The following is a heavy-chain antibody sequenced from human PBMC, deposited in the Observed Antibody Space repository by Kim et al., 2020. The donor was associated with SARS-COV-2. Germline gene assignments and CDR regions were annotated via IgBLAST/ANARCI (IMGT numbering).Heavy chain of an antibody. CDR3: ARNGGGDCWIDY. V-gene: IGHV3-30*03. D-gene: IGHD2-21*01. Sequence: YDAESGQGRFTNSRDNSKNTLYLQMNSRRAEDTAVYYCARNGGGDCWIDYWGQGTLVTVSS. J-gene: IGHJ4*02.